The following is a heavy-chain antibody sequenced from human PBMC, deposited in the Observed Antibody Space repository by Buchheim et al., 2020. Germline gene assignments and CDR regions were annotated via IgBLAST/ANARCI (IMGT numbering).Heavy chain of an antibody. D-gene: IGHD1-20*01. CDR3: ARGYITGKDWVY. CDR2: INSDGSST. Sequence: EVQLVKSGGGLVQPGGSLRLSCAVSGFTFSRYWMHWVRQAPGKGLVWVSRINSDGSSTSYADSVKGRFTISSDKAKNTLYLPMNSLRAEDTAVYYCARGYITGKDWVYWGQGTL. CDR1: GFTFSRYW. J-gene: IGHJ4*02. V-gene: IGHV3-74*01.